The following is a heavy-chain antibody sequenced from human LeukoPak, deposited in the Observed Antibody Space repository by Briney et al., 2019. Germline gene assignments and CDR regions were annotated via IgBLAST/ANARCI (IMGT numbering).Heavy chain of an antibody. V-gene: IGHV1-69*04. D-gene: IGHD5-12*01. J-gene: IGHJ6*02. CDR3: ARDRYCGYDHYYYGMDV. Sequence: ASVKVSCKASGGTFSSYAISWVRQAPGQGLEWMGRIIPILGIANYAQKFQGRVTITADKSTSTAYMELSSLRSEDTAVYYCARDRYCGYDHYYYGMDVWGQGTTVTVSS. CDR1: GGTFSSYA. CDR2: IIPILGIA.